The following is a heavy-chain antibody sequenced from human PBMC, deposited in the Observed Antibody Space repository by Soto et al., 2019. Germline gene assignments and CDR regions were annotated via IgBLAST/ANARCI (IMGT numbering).Heavy chain of an antibody. V-gene: IGHV1-46*01. CDR2: INPSGGST. Sequence: QVQLVQSGAEVKKPGASVKVSCKASGYTFTSYYMHWVRQAPGQGLEWMGIINPSGGSTSYAQKFQGRVTMTRDTSTSTVYMELSSLRSEDTAVYYCARGSTGTTAVGWFDPWGQGTLVTVSS. J-gene: IGHJ5*02. CDR1: GYTFTSYY. CDR3: ARGSTGTTAVGWFDP. D-gene: IGHD4-4*01.